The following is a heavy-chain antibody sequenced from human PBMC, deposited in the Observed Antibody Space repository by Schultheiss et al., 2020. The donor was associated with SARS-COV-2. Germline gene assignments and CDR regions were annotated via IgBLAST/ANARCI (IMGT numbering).Heavy chain of an antibody. Sequence: SETLSHTCTVSGGSISSYYWSWIRQPPGKGLEWIGYIYYSGSTYYNPSLKSRVTISVDTSKNQFSLKLSSMTAADTAVYYCARWKVSDWNPGGGMDVWGQGTTVTVSS. CDR3: ARWKVSDWNPGGGMDV. V-gene: IGHV4-59*01. D-gene: IGHD1-1*01. CDR2: IYYSGST. CDR1: GGSISSYY. J-gene: IGHJ6*02.